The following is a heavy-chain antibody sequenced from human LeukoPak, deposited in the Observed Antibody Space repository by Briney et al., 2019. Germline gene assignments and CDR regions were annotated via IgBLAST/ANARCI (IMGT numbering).Heavy chain of an antibody. J-gene: IGHJ6*03. Sequence: SQTLSLTCTVSGGSVSSGSYYWSWIRQPAGKGLEWIGRIYTSGSTNYNPSLKSRVTISVDTSKNQFSLKLSSVTAADTAVYYCARVGYYDILTGYYGYYYMDVWGKGTTVTVSS. CDR3: ARVGYYDILTGYYGYYYMDV. D-gene: IGHD3-9*01. V-gene: IGHV4-61*02. CDR1: GGSVSSGSYY. CDR2: IYTSGST.